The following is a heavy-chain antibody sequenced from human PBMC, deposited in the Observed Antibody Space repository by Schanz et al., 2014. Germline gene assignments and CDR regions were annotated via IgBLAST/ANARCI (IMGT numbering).Heavy chain of an antibody. J-gene: IGHJ5*01. D-gene: IGHD3-16*01. CDR3: AKDLYNYGIFDS. V-gene: IGHV3-30*18. CDR2: ISFDGRNT. CDR1: GITLSGYG. Sequence: QVQLVESGGGVVQPGRPLRLSCAASGITLSGYGLHWVRQAPGKGLEWVGFISFDGRNTGYAHSVKGRFTISRDNSRKTLYLQMNSLRADDTAVYYCAKDLYNYGIFDSWGQGTLVTVSS.